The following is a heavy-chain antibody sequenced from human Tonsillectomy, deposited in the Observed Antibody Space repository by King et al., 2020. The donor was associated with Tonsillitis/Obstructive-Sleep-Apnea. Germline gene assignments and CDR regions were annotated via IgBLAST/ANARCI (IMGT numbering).Heavy chain of an antibody. V-gene: IGHV3-49*04. CDR1: GFTFGDYA. J-gene: IGHJ4*02. D-gene: IGHD3-3*01. CDR2: IRSKVDGGTT. Sequence: VQLVESGGGLVQPGRSLRLSCTASGFTFGDYAMNWVRQAPGKGLEWVGFIRSKVDGGTTEYAASVKGRFTISRDDSKSIAYLQMNSLTTEDTAVYYCTRDSYYDFWSGYSYYFDYWGQGTLVTVSS. CDR3: TRDSYYDFWSGYSYYFDY.